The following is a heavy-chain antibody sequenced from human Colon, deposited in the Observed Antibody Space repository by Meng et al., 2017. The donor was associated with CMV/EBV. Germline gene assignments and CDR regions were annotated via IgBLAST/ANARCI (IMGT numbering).Heavy chain of an antibody. V-gene: IGHV1-18*01. CDR1: GYTFTSYG. CDR3: ARDRSPWYYDFWSGRISYGMDV. J-gene: IGHJ6*02. D-gene: IGHD3-3*01. CDR2: ISAYNGNT. Sequence: ASVKVSCKASGYTFTSYGISWVRQAPGQGLEWMGWISAYNGNTNYAQKLQGRVTMTTDTSTSTAYMELRSLRSDDTAVYYCARDRSPWYYDFWSGRISYGMDVWGQGTTVTVSS.